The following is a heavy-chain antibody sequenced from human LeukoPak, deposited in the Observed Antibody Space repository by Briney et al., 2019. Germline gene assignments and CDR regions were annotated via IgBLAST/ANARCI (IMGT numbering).Heavy chain of an antibody. V-gene: IGHV1-69*13. CDR2: IIPIFGSA. CDR1: GGTFSSYA. Sequence: SVKVSCKASGGTFSSYAISWVRQAPGQGLEWMGGIIPIFGSANYAQKFQGRVTITADESTSTAYMELSSLRSEDTAVSYCARDGTGSSSNLFDYWGQGTLVTVSS. D-gene: IGHD6-6*01. J-gene: IGHJ4*02. CDR3: ARDGTGSSSNLFDY.